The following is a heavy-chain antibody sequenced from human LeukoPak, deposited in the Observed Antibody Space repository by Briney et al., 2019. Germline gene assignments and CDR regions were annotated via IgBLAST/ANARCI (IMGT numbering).Heavy chain of an antibody. CDR2: ISSSGSTT. CDR3: ARCSGGDFDY. CDR1: GFTFSSYE. Sequence: GGSLRLSCAASGFTFSSYEMNWVRQAPGKGLEWVSYISSSGSTTYYADSVKGRSTTSRDNAKNSLYLQMNSLRAEDTAVYYCARCSGGDFDYWGQGTLVTVSS. J-gene: IGHJ4*02. V-gene: IGHV3-48*03. D-gene: IGHD6-19*01.